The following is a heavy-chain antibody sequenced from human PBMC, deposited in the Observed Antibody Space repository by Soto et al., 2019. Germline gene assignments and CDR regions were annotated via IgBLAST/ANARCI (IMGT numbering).Heavy chain of an antibody. J-gene: IGHJ4*02. CDR2: IYWDDDK. Sequence: QITLKESGPTLVRPAQTLTLTCDFSGFSLSPYPRVVPGIRHPPGRALKWLALIYWDDDKRYSPSLKDRLAISKGTSSNQVVLTITNVDPGDTATYFCAHAGDYDLLTFDHWGPGTLVTVSS. D-gene: IGHD4-17*01. CDR1: GFSLSPYPRV. CDR3: AHAGDYDLLTFDH. V-gene: IGHV2-5*02.